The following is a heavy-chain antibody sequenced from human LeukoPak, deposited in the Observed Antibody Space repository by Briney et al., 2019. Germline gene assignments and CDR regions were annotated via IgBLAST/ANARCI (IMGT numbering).Heavy chain of an antibody. D-gene: IGHD3-16*01. Sequence: GGSLRLSCAASGFTVSSNYMSWVRQAPGKGLEWVAVVWFDGSNKYYADSVKGRFTISRDNSKNTVYLQMNSLRAEDTAVYYCAKDATGGGMAFYFDYWGQGTLVTVSS. CDR2: VWFDGSNK. J-gene: IGHJ4*02. CDR1: GFTVSSNY. CDR3: AKDATGGGMAFYFDY. V-gene: IGHV3-33*06.